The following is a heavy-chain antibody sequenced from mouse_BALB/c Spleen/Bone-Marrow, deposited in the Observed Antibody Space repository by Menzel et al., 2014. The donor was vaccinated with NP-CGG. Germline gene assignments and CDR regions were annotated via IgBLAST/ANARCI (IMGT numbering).Heavy chain of an antibody. CDR1: SYTFTSYT. CDR3: ARSDYDDAMDY. D-gene: IGHD2-4*01. V-gene: IGHV1-4*02. Sequence: VQLQQSAAELARPGASVKMSCKASSYTFTSYTMHWVKQGPGQGLEWIGYINPSSGYTEYNQKFKDKTTLTADKSSSTAYMQLSSLTSEDSAVYYCARSDYDDAMDYWGQGTSVTVSS. J-gene: IGHJ4*01. CDR2: INPSSGYT.